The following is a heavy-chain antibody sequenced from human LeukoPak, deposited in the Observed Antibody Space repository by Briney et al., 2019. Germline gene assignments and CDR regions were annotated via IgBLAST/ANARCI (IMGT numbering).Heavy chain of an antibody. CDR2: IIPNLGMA. J-gene: IGHJ4*02. CDR3: ARRLPAAPYYFDY. CDR1: GGTFSNDA. V-gene: IGHV1-69*04. Sequence: GASVKVSCKASGGTFSNDAISWVRQAPGQGLEWMGRIIPNLGMALYAQKFKGRVTITTDESTSTAYMELSSLRSEDTAVYYCARRLPAAPYYFDYWGQGTLVTVSS. D-gene: IGHD2-2*01.